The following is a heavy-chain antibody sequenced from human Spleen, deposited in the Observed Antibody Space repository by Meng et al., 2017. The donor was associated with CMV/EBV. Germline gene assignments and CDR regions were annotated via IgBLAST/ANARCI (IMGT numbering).Heavy chain of an antibody. J-gene: IGHJ6*02. CDR2: IYYSGSS. CDR3: ARYHISSSDYYYYGMDV. Sequence: SETLSLTCTVSGGSISSGRYYWGWIRQPPGKGLEWIGYIYYSGSSNYNPSLKSRVTISVDTSKNQVSLKLSSVTAADTAVYYCARYHISSSDYYYYGMDVWGQGTTVTVSS. CDR1: GGSISSGRYY. V-gene: IGHV4-61*01. D-gene: IGHD6-6*01.